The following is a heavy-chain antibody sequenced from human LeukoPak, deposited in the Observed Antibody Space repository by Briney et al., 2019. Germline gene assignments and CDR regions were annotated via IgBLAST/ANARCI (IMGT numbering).Heavy chain of an antibody. D-gene: IGHD2-2*01. CDR2: ISYDGSNK. V-gene: IGHV3-30*04. CDR1: GFTFSSYA. CDR3: ARSPGYCSSTSCPAGFDY. Sequence: GGSLRLSCAASGFTFSSYAMHWVRQAPGKGLEWVAVISYDGSNKYYADSVKGRFTISRDNSKNTLYLQMNSLRAEDTAVYYCARSPGYCSSTSCPAGFDYWGQGTLVTVSS. J-gene: IGHJ4*02.